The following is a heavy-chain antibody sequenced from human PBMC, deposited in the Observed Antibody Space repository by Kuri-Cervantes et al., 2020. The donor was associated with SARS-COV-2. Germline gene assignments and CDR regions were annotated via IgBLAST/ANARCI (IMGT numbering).Heavy chain of an antibody. Sequence: GESLTLSCVVNRLTLSGYTMNWVRQAPGKGLQWVSSISGSGSYIYYADSVKGRFTVSRDSAKNSLYLQINSLRGEDTAVYYCARVAGEGPIYYYYMDVWGKGTTVTVSS. CDR1: RLTLSGYT. D-gene: IGHD3-10*01. J-gene: IGHJ6*03. V-gene: IGHV3-21*01. CDR3: ARVAGEGPIYYYYMDV. CDR2: ISGSGSYI.